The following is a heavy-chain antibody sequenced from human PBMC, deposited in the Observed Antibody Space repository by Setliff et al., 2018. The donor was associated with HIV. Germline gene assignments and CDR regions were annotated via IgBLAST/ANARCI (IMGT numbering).Heavy chain of an antibody. CDR3: AKDATVVTL. J-gene: IGHJ4*02. D-gene: IGHD4-17*01. CDR1: GFTFSSYA. CDR2: ISGSGGST. Sequence: QAGGSLRLSCAASGFTFSSYAMSWVRQAPGKGLEWVSGISGSGGSTYYADPVKGRFTISRDNSKDTLYLQINSLRAEDTAVYYCAKDATVVTLWGQGTLVTVSS. V-gene: IGHV3-23*01.